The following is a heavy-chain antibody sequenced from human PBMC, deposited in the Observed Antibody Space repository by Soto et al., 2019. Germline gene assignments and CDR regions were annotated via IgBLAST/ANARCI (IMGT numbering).Heavy chain of an antibody. CDR3: ARNTARNWFDP. Sequence: SETLSLTCIVSGGSISSSSYYWGWIRQPPGKGLEWIGSIYYSGSTYYNPSLKSRVTISVDTSKNQFSLKLSSVTAADTAVDYCARNTARNWFDPWGQGTLVTVSS. V-gene: IGHV4-39*01. CDR2: IYYSGST. D-gene: IGHD6-6*01. J-gene: IGHJ5*02. CDR1: GGSISSSSYY.